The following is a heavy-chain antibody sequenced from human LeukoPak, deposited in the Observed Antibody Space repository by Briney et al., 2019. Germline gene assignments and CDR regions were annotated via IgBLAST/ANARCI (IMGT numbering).Heavy chain of an antibody. CDR3: ARDPHYGDYHNPEGYYYYGMDV. CDR1: AGTFSSYA. D-gene: IGHD4-17*01. J-gene: IGHJ6*02. V-gene: IGHV1-69*04. Sequence: SVKLSCKASAGTFSSYAISWMRQPPGQGLEWMGRIIPIFSIANYAQKFHGRVTITADKSTSTAYMELSSLRSEDTAVYYCARDPHYGDYHNPEGYYYYGMDVWGQGTTVTVSS. CDR2: IIPIFSIA.